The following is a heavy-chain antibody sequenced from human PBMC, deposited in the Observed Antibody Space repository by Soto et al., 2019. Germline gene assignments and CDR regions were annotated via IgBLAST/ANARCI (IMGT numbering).Heavy chain of an antibody. Sequence: ESVGGVVQPGRSLRLSCAASGFSFSISPMHWVRQAPGTGPEWVALISYDGTNKFYADSVKGRFTISRDNSKSTLYLQVDSLRPEDAAVYYCARDPKTSGGQHWAFNYFDSWGQGTLVTVSS. CDR2: ISYDGTNK. J-gene: IGHJ4*02. V-gene: IGHV3-30-3*01. D-gene: IGHD7-27*01. CDR1: GFSFSISP. CDR3: ARDPKTSGGQHWAFNYFDS.